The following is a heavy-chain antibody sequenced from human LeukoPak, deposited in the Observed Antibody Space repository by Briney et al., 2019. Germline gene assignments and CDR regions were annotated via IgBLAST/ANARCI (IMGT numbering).Heavy chain of an antibody. V-gene: IGHV4-4*07. Sequence: SETLSLTCTVAGGSISSYCGSWIRQPAGKGLEWIGRIYTSGSTNYNPSLKSRVTMSVDTSKNQFSLKLSSVTAADTGVYYCARSVGYCSSTSCSKHEYYYYYYMDVWGKGTTVTVSS. CDR1: GGSISSYC. D-gene: IGHD2-2*01. CDR2: IYTSGST. CDR3: ARSVGYCSSTSCSKHEYYYYYYMDV. J-gene: IGHJ6*03.